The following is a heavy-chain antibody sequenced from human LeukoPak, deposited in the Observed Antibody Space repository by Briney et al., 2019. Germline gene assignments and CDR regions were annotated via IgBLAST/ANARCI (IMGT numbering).Heavy chain of an antibody. CDR1: GGSISRYY. CDR3: ARHYSSSRGWFDP. CDR2: IYYSGST. D-gene: IGHD6-13*01. V-gene: IGHV4-59*08. J-gene: IGHJ5*02. Sequence: PSETLSLTCTVSGGSISRYYWSWIRQPPGKGLEWIGYIYYSGSTNYNPSLNSRVTISVDTSKNQFSLKLSSVTAADTAVYYCARHYSSSRGWFDPWGQGTLVTVSS.